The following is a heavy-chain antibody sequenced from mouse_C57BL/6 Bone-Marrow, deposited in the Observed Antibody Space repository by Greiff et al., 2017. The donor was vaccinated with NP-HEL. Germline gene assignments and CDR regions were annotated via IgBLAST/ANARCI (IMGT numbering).Heavy chain of an antibody. CDR3: ARPIYYYGSSYPL. D-gene: IGHD1-1*01. CDR1: GYTFTGYW. CDR2: ILPGSGST. Sequence: QVQLQQSGAELMKPGASVKLSCKATGYTFTGYWIEWVKQRPGHGLEWIGEILPGSGSTNYIEKFKGKATFTADTSSNTAYMQLSSLTTEDSAIYYCARPIYYYGSSYPLWGQGTTLTVSS. J-gene: IGHJ2*01. V-gene: IGHV1-9*01.